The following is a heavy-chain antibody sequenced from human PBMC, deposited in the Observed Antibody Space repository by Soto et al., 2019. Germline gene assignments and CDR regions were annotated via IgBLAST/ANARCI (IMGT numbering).Heavy chain of an antibody. D-gene: IGHD1-26*01. J-gene: IGHJ4*02. CDR2: ISYDGSST. V-gene: IGHV3-30*03. CDR3: ARDVSGKYSFDN. Sequence: GGSLRLSCAASGFIFSSYGMHWVRQAPGKGLEWMAVISYDGSSTSLADSVKGRFTISRDSSKNTLYLQMNSLRAEDTALYYCARDVSGKYSFDNWGQGTLVTVSS. CDR1: GFIFSSYG.